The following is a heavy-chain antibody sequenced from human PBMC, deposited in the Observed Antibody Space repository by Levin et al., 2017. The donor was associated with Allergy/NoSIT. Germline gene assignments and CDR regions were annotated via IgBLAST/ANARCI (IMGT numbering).Heavy chain of an antibody. Sequence: SCAASGFTFDDYAMHWVRQAPGKGLEWVSGISWNSGSIGYADSVKGRFTISRDNAKNSLYLQMNSLRAEDTALYYCAKVVAARANFGWFDPWGQGTLVTVSS. CDR2: ISWNSGSI. D-gene: IGHD6-6*01. V-gene: IGHV3-9*01. CDR3: AKVVAARANFGWFDP. J-gene: IGHJ5*02. CDR1: GFTFDDYA.